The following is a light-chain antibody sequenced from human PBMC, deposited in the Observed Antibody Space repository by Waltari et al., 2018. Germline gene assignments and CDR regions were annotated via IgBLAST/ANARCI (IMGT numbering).Light chain of an antibody. CDR2: RAS. CDR1: RDIANN. Sequence: IQMTQSPSSLSASIGDTVTITCRSSRDIANNLNWYQQQSGKAPKLLIYRASSLQSGVPSRFSGSGSGTGFSLTISSLQPEDFATYYCQQGYDFPCTFGRGTKVEIK. J-gene: IGKJ4*01. V-gene: IGKV1-6*02. CDR3: QQGYDFPCT.